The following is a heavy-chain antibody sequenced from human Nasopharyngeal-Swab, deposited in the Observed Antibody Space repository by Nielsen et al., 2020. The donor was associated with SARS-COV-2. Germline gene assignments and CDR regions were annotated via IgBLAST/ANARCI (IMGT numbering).Heavy chain of an antibody. CDR2: INSDGTYT. CDR3: ARGVPVATITPFGC. CDR1: GFTFSSYW. J-gene: IGHJ4*02. V-gene: IGHV3-74*01. Sequence: GESLKISCATSGFTFSSYWMHWVRQVPGKGLVWVSRINSDGTYTTYADSVKGRFTISRDNAKNTLYLQMNSLRAEDTAIYYCARGVPVATITPFGCWGQGTLVTVSS. D-gene: IGHD5-24*01.